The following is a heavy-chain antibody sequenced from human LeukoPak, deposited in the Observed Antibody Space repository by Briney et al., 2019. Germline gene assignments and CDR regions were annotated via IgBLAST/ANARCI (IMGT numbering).Heavy chain of an antibody. CDR1: EFTFDSYA. J-gene: IGHJ1*01. Sequence: PGGSLRLSCAASEFTFDSYAMHWVRQAPGKGLEWVAVISYDGSNEYYTDSVRGRFSISRDNSKNTLYLQMNSLSAEDTAVYYCAKVQDGSFWYEYFQHWGQGTLVTVSS. CDR3: AKVQDGSFWYEYFQH. CDR2: ISYDGSNE. V-gene: IGHV3-30-3*01. D-gene: IGHD6-19*01.